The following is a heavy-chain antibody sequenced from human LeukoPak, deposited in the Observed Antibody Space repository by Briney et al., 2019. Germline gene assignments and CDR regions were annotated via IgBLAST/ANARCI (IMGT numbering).Heavy chain of an antibody. CDR2: INHSGST. CDR1: GGSISSSNYY. CDR3: ARTRIAVAVQIDFDY. D-gene: IGHD6-19*01. Sequence: PSETLSLTCTVSGGSISSSNYYWGWIRQPPGKGLEWIGEINHSGSTNYNPSLKSRVTISVDTSKNQFSLKLSSVTAADTAVYYCARTRIAVAVQIDFDYWGQGTLVTVSS. V-gene: IGHV4-39*07. J-gene: IGHJ4*02.